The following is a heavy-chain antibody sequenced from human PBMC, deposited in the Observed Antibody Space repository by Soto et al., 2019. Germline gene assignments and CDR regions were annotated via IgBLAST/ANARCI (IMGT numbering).Heavy chain of an antibody. CDR3: VKDGLTSSFGLVYDGAAI. CDR1: GFTFDDYA. J-gene: IGHJ3*02. Sequence: EVQLVESGGDLVQPGRYLRLSCADSGFTFDDYAMPGVRQAPGKGREWVSGITWNSGSIGYAEVVKGRFTISRDNAKNSLYLHMNGLRAEDTALYYCVKDGLTSSFGLVYDGAAIWGRGTMVTVSS. D-gene: IGHD3-3*01. CDR2: ITWNSGSI. V-gene: IGHV3-9*01.